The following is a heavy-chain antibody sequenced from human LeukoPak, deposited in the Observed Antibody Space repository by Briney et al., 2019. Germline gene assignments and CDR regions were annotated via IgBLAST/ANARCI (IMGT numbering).Heavy chain of an antibody. Sequence: GGSLRLSCAASRLNVSGYAMSWVRQAPGKGLEWVSAISGSGGSTYYADSVKGRFTISRDNSKNTLYLQMNSLRAEDTAVYYCAKELGDIVVVVAAYYDYWGQGTLVTVSS. CDR1: RLNVSGYA. J-gene: IGHJ4*02. V-gene: IGHV3-23*01. D-gene: IGHD2-15*01. CDR2: ISGSGGST. CDR3: AKELGDIVVVVAAYYDY.